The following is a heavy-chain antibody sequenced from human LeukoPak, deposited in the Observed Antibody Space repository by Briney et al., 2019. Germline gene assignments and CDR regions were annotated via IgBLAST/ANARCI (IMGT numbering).Heavy chain of an antibody. CDR3: ARGRYCSDGNCYHNWFDP. J-gene: IGHJ5*02. CDR2: INPNSGGT. V-gene: IGHV1-2*02. D-gene: IGHD2-15*01. CDR1: GYTFTGYY. Sequence: ASVKVSCKASGYTFTGYYMHWVRQAPGQGPEWMGWINPNSGGTDYAQKFQGRVTMTRDTSINTAYMEVISPRPDDTAVYYCARGRYCSDGNCYHNWFDPWGQGTLVIVSS.